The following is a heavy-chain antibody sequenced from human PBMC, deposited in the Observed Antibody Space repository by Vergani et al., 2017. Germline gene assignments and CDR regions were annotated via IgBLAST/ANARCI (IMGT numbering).Heavy chain of an antibody. CDR1: GGTFSSYT. D-gene: IGHD2-15*01. J-gene: IGHJ6*02. V-gene: IGHV1-69*02. CDR3: ARGPPSYCSGGSCYDYYYGMDV. Sequence: QVQLVQSGAEVKKPGSSVKVSCKASGGTFSSYTISWVRQAPGQGLEWMGRIIPILGIANYAQKFQGRVTITADKSTSTAYMELSSLRSDDTAVYYCARGPPSYCSGGSCYDYYYGMDVWGQGTTVTVSS. CDR2: IIPILGIA.